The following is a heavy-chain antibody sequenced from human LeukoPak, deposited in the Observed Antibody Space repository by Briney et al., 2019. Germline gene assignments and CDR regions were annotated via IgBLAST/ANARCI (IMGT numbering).Heavy chain of an antibody. Sequence: PGGSLRLSCAASVFTFCNYNMRWVRQAPGKGLQWISYISPSSSTTSYADSVKGRFTISRDDAKNSLSLQMNSLKAEDTAVYYWATDRGYWGQETLVTVSS. J-gene: IGHJ4*02. CDR2: ISPSSSTT. CDR3: ATDRGY. V-gene: IGHV3-48*04. CDR1: VFTFCNYN.